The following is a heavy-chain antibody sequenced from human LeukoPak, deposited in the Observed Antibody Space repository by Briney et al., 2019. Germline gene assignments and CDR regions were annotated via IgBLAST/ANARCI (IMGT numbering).Heavy chain of an antibody. D-gene: IGHD6-19*01. CDR3: AKDTSSAWYGKNAFDI. Sequence: PGGSLRLSCAASGFTFDDYAMHWVRQAPGKGLEWVSGISWNSGSIGYADSVKGRFTISRDNAKNSLYLQMNSLRAEDMALYYCAKDTSSAWYGKNAFDIWGQGTVVTVSS. CDR2: ISWNSGSI. J-gene: IGHJ3*02. V-gene: IGHV3-9*03. CDR1: GFTFDDYA.